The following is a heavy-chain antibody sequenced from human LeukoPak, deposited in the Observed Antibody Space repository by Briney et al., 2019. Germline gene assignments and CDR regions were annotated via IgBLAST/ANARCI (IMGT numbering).Heavy chain of an antibody. J-gene: IGHJ4*02. CDR2: MNPNSGNT. Sequence: ASVKVSCKASGYTFTSYDINWVRQATGQGPEWMGWMNPNSGNTGYAQKFQGRVTMTRNTSISTAYMELSSLRSEDTAVYYCARGTYCGGDCSYFDYWGQGTLVTVSS. V-gene: IGHV1-8*01. CDR3: ARGTYCGGDCSYFDY. CDR1: GYTFTSYD. D-gene: IGHD2-21*02.